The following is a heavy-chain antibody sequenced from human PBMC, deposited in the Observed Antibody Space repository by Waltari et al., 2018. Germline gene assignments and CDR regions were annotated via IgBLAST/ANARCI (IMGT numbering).Heavy chain of an antibody. D-gene: IGHD3-16*01. Sequence: EMQLVDSDGGLVQPGGSLHIPCPAYGFPVNRNYMSLVRQAPGKGPEWVSVLYSDGSTLYADSVKGRFTISRHDSKNTLYLQLNSLTPDDTAVYYCARGFTLILGPWGQGALVTVSS. J-gene: IGHJ5*02. V-gene: IGHV3-53*04. CDR1: GFPVNRNY. CDR2: LYSDGST. CDR3: ARGFTLILGP.